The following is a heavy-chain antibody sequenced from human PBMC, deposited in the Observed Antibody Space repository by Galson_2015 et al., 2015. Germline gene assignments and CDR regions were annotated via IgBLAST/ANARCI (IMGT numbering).Heavy chain of an antibody. V-gene: IGHV3-21*01. D-gene: IGHD4-17*01. CDR3: ARNYGDQKGGY. CDR1: GFTFSSYS. CDR2: ISSSSSYI. Sequence: SLRLSCAASGFTFSSYSMDWVRQAPGKGLEWVSSISSSSSYIYYADSVKGRFTISRDNAKNSLYLQMNSLRAEDTAVYYCARNYGDQKGGYWGQGTLVTVSS. J-gene: IGHJ4*02.